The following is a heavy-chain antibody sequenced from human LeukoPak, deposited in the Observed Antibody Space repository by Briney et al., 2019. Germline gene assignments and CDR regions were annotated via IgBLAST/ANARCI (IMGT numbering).Heavy chain of an antibody. D-gene: IGHD6-13*01. J-gene: IGHJ4*02. Sequence: TGGSLRLSCAASGFTFSDYNMRWIRQAPGKGLEWVSGINWNGGSTGYADSVKGRFTISRDNAKNSLYLQMNSLRAEDTALYYCARDGQQLANDYWGQGTLVTVSS. V-gene: IGHV3-20*04. CDR3: ARDGQQLANDY. CDR1: GFTFSDYN. CDR2: INWNGGST.